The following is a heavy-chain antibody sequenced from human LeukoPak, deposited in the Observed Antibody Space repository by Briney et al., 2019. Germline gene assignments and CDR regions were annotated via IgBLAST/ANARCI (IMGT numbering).Heavy chain of an antibody. CDR1: GGSISSGGYS. CDR3: ARGDYGGNSGAFDI. J-gene: IGHJ3*02. D-gene: IGHD4-23*01. CDR2: IYHSGST. Sequence: SETLSLTCAVSGGSISSGGYSWSWIRQPPGKGLEWIGYIYHSGSTYYNPSLKSRVTISVDRSKNQFSQKLSSVTAADTAVYYCARGDYGGNSGAFDIWGQGTMVTVSS. V-gene: IGHV4-30-2*01.